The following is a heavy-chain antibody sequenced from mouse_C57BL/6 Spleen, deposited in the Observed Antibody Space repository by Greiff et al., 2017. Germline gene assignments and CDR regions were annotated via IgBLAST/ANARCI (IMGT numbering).Heavy chain of an antibody. CDR2: ISYDGSN. Sequence: EVQLQESGPGLVKPSQSLSLTCSVTGYSITSGYYWNWIRQFPGNKLEWMGYISYDGSNNYNPSLKNRISITRDTSKNQFFLKLNSVTTEDTATYYCARRGTLGDYWGQGTSVTVSS. V-gene: IGHV3-6*01. CDR3: ARRGTLGDY. CDR1: GYSITSGYY. J-gene: IGHJ4*01. D-gene: IGHD3-3*01.